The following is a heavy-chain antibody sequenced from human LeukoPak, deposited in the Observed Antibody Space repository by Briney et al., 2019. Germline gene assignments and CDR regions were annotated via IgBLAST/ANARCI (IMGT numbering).Heavy chain of an antibody. CDR2: ICGSGGST. J-gene: IGHJ4*02. CDR1: GFPFSSYA. V-gene: IGHV3-23*01. Sequence: PGGSLTLSCAASGFPFSSYAMSWVRQAPGKGLEWVSAICGSGGSTYYADSVKGRFTISRDNSKNTLYLQMNSLRAEDTAVYYWAKAPDNLNGWYYGDYWGQGTLVTVSS. CDR3: AKAPDNLNGWYYGDY. D-gene: IGHD6-19*01.